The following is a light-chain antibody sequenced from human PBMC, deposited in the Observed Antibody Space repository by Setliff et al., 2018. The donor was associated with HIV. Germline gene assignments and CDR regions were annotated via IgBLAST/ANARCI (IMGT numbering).Light chain of an antibody. CDR3: TSYTGTNTYV. CDR1: SSDIGAYNY. CDR2: EVT. V-gene: IGLV2-14*01. Sequence: QSALAQPASVSGSPGQSITISCTGTSSDIGAYNYVSWYQQHPGKAPKLILSEVTNRPSGVSNRFSGSKSGNTASLTISGLQAEDEADYYCTSYTGTNTYVFGTGTKVTVL. J-gene: IGLJ1*01.